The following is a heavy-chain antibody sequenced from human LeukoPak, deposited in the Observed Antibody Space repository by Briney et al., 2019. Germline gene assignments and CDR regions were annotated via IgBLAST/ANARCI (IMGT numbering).Heavy chain of an antibody. CDR2: ISGSGGST. Sequence: GGSLRLSCAASGFTFSSDAMSWVRQAPGKGLEWVSAISGSGGSTYYADSVKGRFTISRDNSKNTLYLQMNSLRAEDTAVYYCAKATGALYYYDSSGPRYYFDYWGQGTLVTVSS. CDR3: AKATGALYYYDSSGPRYYFDY. J-gene: IGHJ4*02. D-gene: IGHD3-22*01. V-gene: IGHV3-23*01. CDR1: GFTFSSDA.